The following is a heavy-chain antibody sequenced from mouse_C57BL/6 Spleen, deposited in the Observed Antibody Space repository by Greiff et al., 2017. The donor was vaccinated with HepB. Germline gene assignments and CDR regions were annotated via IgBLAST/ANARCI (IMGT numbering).Heavy chain of an antibody. V-gene: IGHV1-15*01. CDR3: TKKGITTAPFAY. CDR1: GYTFTDYE. Sequence: VQLVESGAELVRPGASVTLSCKASGYTFTDYEMHWVKQTPVHGLEWIGAIDPETGGTAYNQKFKGKAILTADKSSSTAYMELRSLTSEDSAVYYCTKKGITTAPFAYWGQGTLVTVSA. D-gene: IGHD1-1*01. J-gene: IGHJ3*01. CDR2: IDPETGGT.